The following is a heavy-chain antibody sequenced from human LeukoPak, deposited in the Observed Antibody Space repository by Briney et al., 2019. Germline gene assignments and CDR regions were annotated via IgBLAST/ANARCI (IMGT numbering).Heavy chain of an antibody. V-gene: IGHV3-74*01. Sequence: GGSLRLSCAASGFTFSNYWMHWVRQAPGKGLVWVARIDTEGSSTLYADSVKGRFTISRDNAKNTLYLQMNSLRAEDTAVYYCARPYCSSTSCYGGGTYYMDVWGKGTTVTVSS. J-gene: IGHJ6*03. D-gene: IGHD2-2*01. CDR3: ARPYCSSTSCYGGGTYYMDV. CDR2: IDTEGSST. CDR1: GFTFSNYW.